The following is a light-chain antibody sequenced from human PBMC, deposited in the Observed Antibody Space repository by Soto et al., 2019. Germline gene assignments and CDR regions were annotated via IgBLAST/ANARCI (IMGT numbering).Light chain of an antibody. CDR2: EGT. Sequence: QSALTQPASVSGSPGQSITVSCTGTSSDVGAYNLVSWSQQHPGKAPRLIIYEGTKRPSGISHRFSGSKSDNTASLTISGLRAEDEAHYHCCSYAGSRTFVFGGGTKVTAL. V-gene: IGLV2-23*01. J-gene: IGLJ3*02. CDR3: CSYAGSRTFV. CDR1: SSDVGAYNL.